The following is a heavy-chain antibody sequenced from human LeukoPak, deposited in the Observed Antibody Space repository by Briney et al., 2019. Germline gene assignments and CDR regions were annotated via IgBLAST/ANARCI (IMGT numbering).Heavy chain of an antibody. CDR3: VGTIASRGSEY. J-gene: IGHJ4*02. CDR1: GFTFTNYW. D-gene: IGHD6-6*01. CDR2: LPPDELGI. V-gene: IGHV3-74*01. Sequence: GGSLRLSCAASGFTFTNYWMHWVRQAPGMGLVWVSRLPPDELGIIYADSVKGRFTVSRDNAKNTVYLQMNNLRADDTAMYYCVGTIASRGSEYWGQGALVTVSS.